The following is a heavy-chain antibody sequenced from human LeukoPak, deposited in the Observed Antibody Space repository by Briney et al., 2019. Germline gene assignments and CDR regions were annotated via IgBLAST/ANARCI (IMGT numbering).Heavy chain of an antibody. CDR1: GFSFSVYA. CDR3: AKGGQDFDFWRFDY. D-gene: IGHD3-3*01. Sequence: GGSLSLSFAASGFSFSVYAMSWVRQAPGKGLEWVSSISGSGGRTYYTNSVKGRFTISRENFKNTVYLEMNNLGAEDTALYYCAKGGQDFDFWRFDYWGQGNLVIVSS. CDR2: ISGSGGRT. V-gene: IGHV3-23*01. J-gene: IGHJ4*02.